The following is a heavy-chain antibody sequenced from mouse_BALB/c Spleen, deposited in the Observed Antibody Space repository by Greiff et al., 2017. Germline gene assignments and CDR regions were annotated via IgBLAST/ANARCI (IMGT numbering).Heavy chain of an antibody. V-gene: IGHV3-6*02. D-gene: IGHD1-1*01. Sequence: EVKLVESGPGLVKPSQSLSLTCSVTGYSITSGYYWNWIRQFPGNKLEWMGYISYDGSNNYNPSLKNRISITRDTSKNQFFLKLNSVTTEDTATYYCARELRFAYWGQGTLVTVSA. CDR2: ISYDGSN. CDR1: GYSITSGYY. CDR3: ARELRFAY. J-gene: IGHJ3*01.